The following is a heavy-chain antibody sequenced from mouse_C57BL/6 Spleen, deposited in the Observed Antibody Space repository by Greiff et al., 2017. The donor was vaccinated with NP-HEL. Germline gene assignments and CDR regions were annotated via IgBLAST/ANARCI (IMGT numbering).Heavy chain of an antibody. Sequence: SGPELVKPGASVKISCKASGYAFSSSWMNWVKQRPGKGLEWIGRIYPGDGDTNYNGKFKGKATLTADKSSSTAYMQLSSLTSEDSAVYFCAKPYGSSGNFDVWGTGTTVTVSS. D-gene: IGHD1-1*01. CDR2: IYPGDGDT. J-gene: IGHJ1*03. CDR1: GYAFSSSW. CDR3: AKPYGSSGNFDV. V-gene: IGHV1-82*01.